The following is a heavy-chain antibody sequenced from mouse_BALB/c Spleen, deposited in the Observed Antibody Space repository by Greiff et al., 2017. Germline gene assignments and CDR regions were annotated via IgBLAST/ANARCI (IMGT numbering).Heavy chain of an antibody. Sequence: QVQLQQSGAELVRPGVSVKISCKGSGYTFTDYAMHWVKQSHAKSLEWIGVISTYYGDASYNQKFKGKATMTVDKSSSTAYMELARLTSEDSAIYYCASPTFYYGNYEGFAYWGQGTLVTVSA. CDR2: ISTYYGDA. D-gene: IGHD2-1*01. V-gene: IGHV1S137*01. J-gene: IGHJ3*01. CDR3: ASPTFYYGNYEGFAY. CDR1: GYTFTDYA.